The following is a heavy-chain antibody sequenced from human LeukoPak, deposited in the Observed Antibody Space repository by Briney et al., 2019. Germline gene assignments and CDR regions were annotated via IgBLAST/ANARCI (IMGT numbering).Heavy chain of an antibody. CDR2: MYYSGST. CDR3: AREFGGGMDV. J-gene: IGHJ6*02. D-gene: IGHD3-10*01. V-gene: IGHV4-59*01. CDR1: GGSMSRYY. Sequence: SETLSLTCTVSGGSMSRYYWSWIRQPPGKGLEWIGYMYYSGSTKYNPSLKSRVTISVDTSKNQFSLKLSSVTAADTAVYYCAREFGGGMDVWGQGTTVTVSS.